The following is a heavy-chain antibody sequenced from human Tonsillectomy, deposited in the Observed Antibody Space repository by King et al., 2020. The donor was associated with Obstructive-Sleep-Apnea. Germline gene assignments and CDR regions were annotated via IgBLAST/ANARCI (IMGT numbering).Heavy chain of an antibody. D-gene: IGHD3-22*01. CDR1: GGTFSSYA. CDR3: ARDRGASSGYYYFGMDV. J-gene: IGHJ6*02. Sequence: VQLVESGAEVKKPGSSVKVSCKASGGTFSSYAISWVRQAPGQGLEWMGGIIPIFGTTNYAQKFQGRVTITADESTSTAYMELSSLRSEDTAVYYCARDRGASSGYYYFGMDVWGQGTTVTVSS. V-gene: IGHV1-69*01. CDR2: IIPIFGTT.